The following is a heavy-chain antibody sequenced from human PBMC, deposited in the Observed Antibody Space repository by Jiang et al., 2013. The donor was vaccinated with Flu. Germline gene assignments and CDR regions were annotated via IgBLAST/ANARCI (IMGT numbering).Heavy chain of an antibody. J-gene: IGHJ5*02. CDR1: GYSFTSYW. Sequence: GAEVKKPGESLRISCKGSGYSFTSYWISWVRQMPGKGLEWMGRIDPSDSYTNYSPSFQGHVTISADKSISTAYLQWSSLKASDTAMYYCARQARVDSLGIAVAGPLNGNWFDPWGQGTLVTVSS. CDR2: IDPSDSYT. CDR3: ARQARVDSLGIAVAGPLNGNWFDP. V-gene: IGHV5-10-1*01. D-gene: IGHD6-19*01.